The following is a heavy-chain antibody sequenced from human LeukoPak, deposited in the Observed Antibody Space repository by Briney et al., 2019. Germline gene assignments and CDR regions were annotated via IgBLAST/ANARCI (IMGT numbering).Heavy chain of an antibody. CDR3: ARGNYYGMDV. CDR2: ISSSSSYI. V-gene: IGHV3-21*01. CDR1: GFTFSSYS. J-gene: IGHJ6*02. Sequence: GGSLRLSCAAPGFTFSSYSMNWVRQAPGKGLEWVSSISSSSSYIYYADSVKGRFTISRDNAKNTLYLQVNSLRAEDTAVYYCARGNYYGMDVWGQGTTVTVSS.